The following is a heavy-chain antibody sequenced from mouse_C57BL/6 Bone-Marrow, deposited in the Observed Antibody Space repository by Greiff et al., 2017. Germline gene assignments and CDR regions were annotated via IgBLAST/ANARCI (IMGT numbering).Heavy chain of an antibody. V-gene: IGHV14-4*01. CDR3: TTHYYGSSCVYFDY. D-gene: IGHD1-1*01. CDR1: GFNIKDDY. CDR2: IDPENGDT. J-gene: IGHJ2*01. Sequence: EVQRVESGAELVRPGASVKLSCTASGFNIKDDYMHWVKQRPEQGLEWIGWIDPENGDTEYASKFQGKATITADTSSNTAYLQLSSLTSEDTAVYYCTTHYYGSSCVYFDYWGQGTTLTVSS.